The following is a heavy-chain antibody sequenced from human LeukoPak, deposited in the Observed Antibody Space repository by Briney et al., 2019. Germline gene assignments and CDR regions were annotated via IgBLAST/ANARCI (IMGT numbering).Heavy chain of an antibody. D-gene: IGHD3-22*01. CDR1: GYTFTIYE. Sequence: GASVKVSCKTSGYTFTIYEIDWVRQATGRGLEWMGCMNPKSGATGYAQKFQGRVTMTRDTSISTAYMELSSLTSDDTAVYYCARGFSDYDGTDYAFSYYWGQGTLVTFSS. CDR3: ARGFSDYDGTDYAFSYY. V-gene: IGHV1-8*01. CDR2: MNPKSGAT. J-gene: IGHJ4*02.